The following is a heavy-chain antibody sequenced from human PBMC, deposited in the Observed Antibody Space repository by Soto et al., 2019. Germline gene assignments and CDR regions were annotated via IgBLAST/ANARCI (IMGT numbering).Heavy chain of an antibody. CDR3: ARDTREEIHHGYAIDY. CDR1: GGSISNYY. V-gene: IGHV4-4*07. CDR2: IYTSGST. D-gene: IGHD5-12*01. Sequence: SETLSLTCTVSGGSISNYYWSWIRQPAGKGLEWIGRIYTSGSTDYNPSLKSRVTIWIDTSKNQFSLKVTSMTAADTAVYYCARDTREEIHHGYAIDYWGQGTLVTVSS. J-gene: IGHJ4*02.